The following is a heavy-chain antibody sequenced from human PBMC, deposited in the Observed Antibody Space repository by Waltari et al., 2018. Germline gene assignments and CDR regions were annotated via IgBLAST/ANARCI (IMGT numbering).Heavy chain of an antibody. CDR3: GRDLGRGLFLDS. Sequence: WWGWVRQSPDKGLEWIGQVHGSGRTNYNPSFASRAIVSLDTSMNQFSLRILSATAAYTAVYFCGRDLGRGLFLDSWGQGTLVTVSP. CDR2: VHGSGRT. D-gene: IGHD2-15*01. J-gene: IGHJ4*02. V-gene: IGHV4-4*01. CDR1: W.